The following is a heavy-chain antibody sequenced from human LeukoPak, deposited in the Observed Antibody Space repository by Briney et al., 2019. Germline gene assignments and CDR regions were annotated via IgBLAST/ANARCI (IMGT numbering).Heavy chain of an antibody. J-gene: IGHJ4*02. Sequence: PSETLSLTCTVSGGSMSSYFWSWIRQPAGKGLEWIGRIYTSGSTNYNPSLQSRVTMSVDTSNNQFSLNLSSMTAADTAVYYCGRSSAPIWGGFDSWGQGALVTVSS. CDR1: GGSMSSYF. V-gene: IGHV4-4*07. D-gene: IGHD7-27*01. CDR2: IYTSGST. CDR3: GRSSAPIWGGFDS.